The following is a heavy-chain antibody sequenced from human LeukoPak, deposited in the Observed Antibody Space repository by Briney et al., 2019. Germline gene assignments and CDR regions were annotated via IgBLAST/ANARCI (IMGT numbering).Heavy chain of an antibody. D-gene: IGHD6-19*01. CDR1: GGSISSGGYS. CDR3: VNLLGSTSDWYSDY. CDR2: IYYSGST. J-gene: IGHJ4*02. V-gene: IGHV4-61*08. Sequence: SQTLSLTCAVSGGSISSGGYSWGWIRQPPGKGLEWIGCIYYSGSTKYNPSLKSRVTMSLDTPKNQFSLKLSSVTAADTAVYYCVNLLGSTSDWYSDYWSQGTLVTVSP.